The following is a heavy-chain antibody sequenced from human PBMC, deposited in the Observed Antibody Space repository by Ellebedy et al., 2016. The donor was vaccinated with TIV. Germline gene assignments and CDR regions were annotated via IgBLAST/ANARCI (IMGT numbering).Heavy chain of an antibody. V-gene: IGHV3-49*03. CDR2: IRSKAYGGTT. J-gene: IGHJ4*02. CDR3: SRYLGYGY. D-gene: IGHD5-12*01. CDR1: GFTFGDYA. Sequence: GGSLRLXXTASGFTFGDYAMSWYRQAPEKGLEWVGFIRSKAYGGTTEYAASVKGRFTISRDDSTSIAYLQTNSLKTEDTAVYYCSRYLGYGYWGQGTLVTVSS.